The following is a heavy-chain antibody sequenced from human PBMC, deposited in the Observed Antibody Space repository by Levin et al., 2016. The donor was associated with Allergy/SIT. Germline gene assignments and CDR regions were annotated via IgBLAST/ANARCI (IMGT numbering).Heavy chain of an antibody. V-gene: IGHV3-74*03. J-gene: IGHJ5*01. CDR3: ARGPYEYVSGTSYDNGLDS. Sequence: GESLKISCVDSGFTFSSYRMHWVRQAPGKGLMWVSRISSDGSHTAYADSVKGRFTISRDNAKNTLYLQMNSLRAEDTAVYHCARGPYEYVSGTSYDNGLDSWGQGTLVTVSS. CDR1: GFTFSSYR. D-gene: IGHD3-10*01. CDR2: ISSDGSHT.